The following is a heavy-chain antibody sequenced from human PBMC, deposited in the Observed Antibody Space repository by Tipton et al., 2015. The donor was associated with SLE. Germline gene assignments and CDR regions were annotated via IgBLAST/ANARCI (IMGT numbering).Heavy chain of an antibody. V-gene: IGHV3-15*01. Sequence: SLRLSCAASGFTFSNAWMSWVRQAPGKGLEWVGRIKSKTDGGTTDYAAPVKGRFTISRDDSKNTLYLQMNSLKTEDTAVYYCTTGYDFWSGWFDYWGQGTLVTVSS. D-gene: IGHD3-3*01. CDR1: GFTFSNAW. J-gene: IGHJ5*01. CDR3: TTGYDFWSGWFDY. CDR2: IKSKTDGGTT.